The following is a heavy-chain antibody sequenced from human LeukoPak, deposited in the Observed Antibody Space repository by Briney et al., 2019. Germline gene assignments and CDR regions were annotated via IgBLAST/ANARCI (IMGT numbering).Heavy chain of an antibody. CDR1: GYTLTVLS. CDR2: FDPEDGET. V-gene: IGHV1-24*01. J-gene: IGHJ3*02. CDR3: ATDGPRDDRAWDYVWGSYRYLQAFDI. D-gene: IGHD3-16*02. Sequence: ASVKVSCKVSGYTLTVLSMHWVRQAPGKGLEWMGGFDPEDGETIYAQKFQGRVTMTEDTSTDTAYMELSSLRSEDTAVYYCATDGPRDDRAWDYVWGSYRYLQAFDIWGQGTMVTVSS.